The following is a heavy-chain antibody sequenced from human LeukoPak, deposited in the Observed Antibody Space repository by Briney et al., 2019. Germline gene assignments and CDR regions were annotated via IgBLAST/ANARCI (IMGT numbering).Heavy chain of an antibody. Sequence: GGSLRLSCAASGFNFRSFGFHWVRQAPGKGLEWLAIVSFETNDIYYTDSVKGRFTISGYESKNTLYLQMNSLRSDDTALYYCARDPLRRGTSYLDNWGQGTLVTVAS. V-gene: IGHV3-30*03. J-gene: IGHJ4*02. CDR3: ARDPLRRGTSYLDN. CDR2: VSFETNDI. CDR1: GFNFRSFG. D-gene: IGHD1-26*01.